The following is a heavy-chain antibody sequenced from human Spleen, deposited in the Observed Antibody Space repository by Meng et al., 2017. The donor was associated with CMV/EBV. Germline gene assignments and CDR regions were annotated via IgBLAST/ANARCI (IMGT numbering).Heavy chain of an antibody. CDR2: FDYRGST. CDR3: ARRRWYSGSYWPPLDY. J-gene: IGHJ4*02. V-gene: IGHV4-59*12. Sequence: SETLSLTCTVSGASIGNYYWSWIRQPPGQGLEWIGNFDYRGSTNYNPSLKSRVTISVDTSKNQFSLSLSSVTAADTAVYYCARRRWYSGSYWPPLDYWGQGTLVTVSS. CDR1: GASIGNYY. D-gene: IGHD1-26*01.